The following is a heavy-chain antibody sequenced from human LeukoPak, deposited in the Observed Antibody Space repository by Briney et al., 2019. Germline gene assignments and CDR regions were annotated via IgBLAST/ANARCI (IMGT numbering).Heavy chain of an antibody. CDR3: AKDLERTLDY. Sequence: GGSLRLSCAASGFTFSSYGMHWVRQAPGKGLEWVAVISYDGSNKYYVDSVKGRFTISRDNSKNTLYLQMNSLRAEDTAVYYCAKDLERTLDYWGQGTLVTVSS. D-gene: IGHD1-1*01. J-gene: IGHJ4*02. CDR1: GFTFSSYG. V-gene: IGHV3-30*18. CDR2: ISYDGSNK.